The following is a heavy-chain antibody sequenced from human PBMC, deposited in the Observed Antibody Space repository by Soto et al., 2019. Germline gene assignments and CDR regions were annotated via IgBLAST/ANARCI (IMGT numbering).Heavy chain of an antibody. Sequence: GGSLRLSCAASRFRFSDYGMHWVRQAPGKGLEWVSLISYDGSNKYYADSVKGRFTISRDNSEYTLYLQLNSLRPEDTAVYYCAKDSYPGHQLITYPDDWGQGTQVTVS. CDR2: ISYDGSNK. CDR1: RFRFSDYG. D-gene: IGHD2-2*01. V-gene: IGHV3-30*18. J-gene: IGHJ4*02. CDR3: AKDSYPGHQLITYPDD.